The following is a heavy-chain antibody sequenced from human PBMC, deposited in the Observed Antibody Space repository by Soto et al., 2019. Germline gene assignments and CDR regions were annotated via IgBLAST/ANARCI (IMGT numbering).Heavy chain of an antibody. CDR3: ARGPISHFDF. V-gene: IGHV3-21*01. Sequence: GGSLRLSCAASGFTFSAFTMNWVRQVPGKGLEWVSSISSTSNSKYYSDSVTGRFTISRDNARNSLYLQMNSLRAEDTAVYYCARGPISHFDFWGQGSLVTVSS. CDR1: GFTFSAFT. CDR2: ISSTSNSK. J-gene: IGHJ4*02. D-gene: IGHD1-20*01.